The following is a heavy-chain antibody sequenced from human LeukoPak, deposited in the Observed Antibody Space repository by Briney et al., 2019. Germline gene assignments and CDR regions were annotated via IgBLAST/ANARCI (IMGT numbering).Heavy chain of an antibody. CDR3: ARGRPGTRPWFDP. V-gene: IGHV1-2*02. D-gene: IGHD1-1*01. J-gene: IGHJ5*02. CDR1: GYTFTGYY. Sequence: ASVKVSCKASGYTFTGYYMHWVRRAPGQGLECMGWINPNSGGTNYAQKFQGRVTMTRDTSISTAYMELSRLRSDDTAVYYCARGRPGTRPWFDPWGQGTLVTVSS. CDR2: INPNSGGT.